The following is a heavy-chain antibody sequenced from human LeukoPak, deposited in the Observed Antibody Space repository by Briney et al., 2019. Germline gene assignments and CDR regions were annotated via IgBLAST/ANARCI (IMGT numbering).Heavy chain of an antibody. V-gene: IGHV4-34*01. D-gene: IGHD2-15*01. J-gene: IGHJ5*02. Sequence: SETLSLTCAVYGGSFRGYYWSWIRQPPARGLEWIGEINRSGSTNYNPSLKSRVTISVDTSKNQFSLKLSSVTAADTAVYYCARKTGSYEDCSGGSCYYRWFDPWGQGTLVTVSS. CDR3: ARKTGSYEDCSGGSCYYRWFDP. CDR1: GGSFRGYY. CDR2: INRSGST.